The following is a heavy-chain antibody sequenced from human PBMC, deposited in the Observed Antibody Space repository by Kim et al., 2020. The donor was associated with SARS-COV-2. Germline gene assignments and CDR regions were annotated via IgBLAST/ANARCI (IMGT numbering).Heavy chain of an antibody. CDR3: PRAGRCYDSSGYFGHFDY. Sequence: SETLSLTCAVYGGSFSGYYLSWIRQPPGKGLEWIGEINHSGSNNYNPSFKSRVTITVDTTKNQYSLKLSSVAAADTAVYYCPRAGRCYDSSGYFGHFDYWGQGTLVTVSS. CDR2: INHSGSN. CDR1: GGSFSGYY. D-gene: IGHD3-22*01. J-gene: IGHJ4*02. V-gene: IGHV4-34*01.